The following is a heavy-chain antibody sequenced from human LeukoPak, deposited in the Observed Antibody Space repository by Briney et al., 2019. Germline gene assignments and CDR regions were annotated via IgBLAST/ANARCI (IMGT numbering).Heavy chain of an antibody. CDR2: ISTYNGNT. V-gene: IGHV1-18*01. CDR3: ARGYYSNPFQPSQERFDP. J-gene: IGHJ5*02. D-gene: IGHD4-11*01. CDR1: GYTFTNYG. Sequence: GASVKVSCKASGYTFTNYGISWVRQAPGQGPEWMGWISTYNGNTNYAQKLQGRVTMTTDTSTSTAYMELRSLRSDDTAVYYCARGYYSNPFQPSQERFDPWGQGTLVTVSS.